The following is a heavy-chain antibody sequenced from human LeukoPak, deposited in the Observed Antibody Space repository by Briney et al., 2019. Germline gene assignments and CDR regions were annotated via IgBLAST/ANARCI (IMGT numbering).Heavy chain of an antibody. CDR2: INHSGST. V-gene: IGHV4-34*01. Sequence: SETLSHTCAVYGGSFSGYYWSRIRQPPGKGLEWIGEINHSGSTNYNPSLKSRVTISVDTSKNQFSLKLSSVTAADTAVYYCARQRILRYFDWLLRRSYFDYWGQGTLVTVSS. CDR1: GGSFSGYY. D-gene: IGHD3-9*01. J-gene: IGHJ4*02. CDR3: ARQRILRYFDWLLRRSYFDY.